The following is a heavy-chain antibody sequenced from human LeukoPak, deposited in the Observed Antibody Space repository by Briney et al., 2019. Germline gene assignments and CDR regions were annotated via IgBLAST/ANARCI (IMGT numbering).Heavy chain of an antibody. D-gene: IGHD1-26*01. CDR1: GGSISRSSYY. V-gene: IGHV4-39*07. J-gene: IGHJ4*02. CDR3: ARDFGSYYSPLSTFDY. CDR2: IYYSGST. Sequence: SETLSLTCTVSGGSISRSSYYWGWIRQPPGKGLEWIGSIYYSGSTYYNPSLKSRVTISVHTSKNQFSLKLSPVTAADTAVYYCARDFGSYYSPLSTFDYWGQGTLVTVSS.